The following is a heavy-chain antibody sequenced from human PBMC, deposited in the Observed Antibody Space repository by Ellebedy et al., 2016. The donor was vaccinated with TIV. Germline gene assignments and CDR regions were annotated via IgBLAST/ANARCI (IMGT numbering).Heavy chain of an antibody. V-gene: IGHV1-18*04. CDR2: ISPYNGET. CDR3: ARDLQLWSRGCDH. CDR1: GYTFTNYG. Sequence: AASVKVSCKASGYTFTNYGISWVRQAPGQGLEWMGWISPYNGETQLAPKFQGRLTMATDTSTRTAYLELRSLRSADTAVYYCARDLQLWSRGCDHWGQGTLVTVSS. J-gene: IGHJ4*02. D-gene: IGHD3-10*01.